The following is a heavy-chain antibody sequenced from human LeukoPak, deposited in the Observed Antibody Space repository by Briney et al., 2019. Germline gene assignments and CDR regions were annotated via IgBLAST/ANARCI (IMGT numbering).Heavy chain of an antibody. D-gene: IGHD6-19*01. Sequence: PGGSLRLSCAASGFTFSSYEMNWVRQAPGKGLEWVSYISSSGSTIYYADSVKGRFTISRDNAKNSLYLQMNSLRAEDTAVYYCARDTVAKQQWLPPYYFDYWGQGTLVTVSS. V-gene: IGHV3-48*03. CDR2: ISSSGSTI. J-gene: IGHJ4*02. CDR3: ARDTVAKQQWLPPYYFDY. CDR1: GFTFSSYE.